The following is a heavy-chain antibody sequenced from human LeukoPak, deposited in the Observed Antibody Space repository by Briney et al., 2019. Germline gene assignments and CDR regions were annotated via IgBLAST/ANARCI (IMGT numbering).Heavy chain of an antibody. CDR1: GYTFTGYY. CDR2: INPSSGGT. Sequence: ASVKVSCKASGYTFTGYYIHWVRQAPGQGLEWMGWINPSSGGTNYAQKFQGRGTMTRDTSISTAYMELSRLRSDDTAVYYCARDVGEYCSSTNCYASHSWGQGTLVTVSS. CDR3: ARDVGEYCSSTNCYASHS. V-gene: IGHV1-2*02. J-gene: IGHJ4*02. D-gene: IGHD2-2*01.